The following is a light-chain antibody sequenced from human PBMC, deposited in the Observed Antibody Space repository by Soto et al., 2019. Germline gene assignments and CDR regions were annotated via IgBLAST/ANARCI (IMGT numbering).Light chain of an antibody. V-gene: IGKV2-28*01. Sequence: DIVMTQSPLSLPVTPGEPASISCRSSQSLLHSNGYNYLDWYLQKPGQSPQLLIYFSSNRASGVPHRFAGSGSGTDFKPKTRGVAAADVGIYYLMPALHCPPLLGQGTKLEIK. CDR3: MPALHCPPL. CDR2: FSS. J-gene: IGKJ2*01. CDR1: QSLLHSNGYNY.